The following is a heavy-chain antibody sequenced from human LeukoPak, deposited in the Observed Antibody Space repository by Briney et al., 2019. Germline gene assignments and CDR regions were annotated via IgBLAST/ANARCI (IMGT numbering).Heavy chain of an antibody. D-gene: IGHD5-18*01. J-gene: IGHJ4*02. Sequence: PGGSLRLSCAASGLTFISYWMHWVRHAPGKGLVWVSRINRDGSRTDYADSVKGRSTISRDNAKNTLYLQMNSLRGEDTAVYFCARDAPGNTALDYWGQGTLVTVSS. CDR1: GLTFISYW. CDR3: ARDAPGNTALDY. V-gene: IGHV3-74*01. CDR2: INRDGSRT.